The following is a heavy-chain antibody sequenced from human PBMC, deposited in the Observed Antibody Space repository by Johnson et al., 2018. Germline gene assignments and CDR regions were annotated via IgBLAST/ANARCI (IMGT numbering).Heavy chain of an antibody. CDR2: INPSTGVT. V-gene: IGHV1-46*01. CDR3: ARGSGSAYYYARDV. CDR1: GYTFTHYF. Sequence: VQLVQSGAEVTKPGASVKVSCKASGYTFTHYFMHWVRQAPGQGLEWVGIINPSTGVTNNAQRFYDRVTMTSDTSTSTVYMEGRSLRSEDTAVYYCARGSGSAYYYARDVWGQGTTVTVSS. J-gene: IGHJ6*02. D-gene: IGHD1-26*01.